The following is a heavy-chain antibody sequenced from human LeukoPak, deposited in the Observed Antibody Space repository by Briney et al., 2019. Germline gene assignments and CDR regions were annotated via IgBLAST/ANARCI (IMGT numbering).Heavy chain of an antibody. CDR2: VYYTGTA. CDR3: ARELRRYYYMDV. Sequence: SETLSLTCTVSGYSISSGYYWGWIRQPPGKGPEWIGTVYYTGTAYYNPSLKSRVTISVDTSKNQFSLKLSSVTAADTAVYYCARELRRYYYMDVWGKGTTVTVSS. J-gene: IGHJ6*03. D-gene: IGHD1-14*01. CDR1: GYSISSGYY. V-gene: IGHV4-38-2*02.